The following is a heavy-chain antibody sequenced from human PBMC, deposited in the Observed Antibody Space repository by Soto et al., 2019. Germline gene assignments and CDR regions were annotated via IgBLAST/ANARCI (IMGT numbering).Heavy chain of an antibody. CDR2: IYYSGST. J-gene: IGHJ5*02. D-gene: IGHD3-10*01. CDR1: GGSIDSGGYY. CDR3: ASAGGFGDWGVGWFDP. Sequence: LSLTCTVSGGSIDSGGYYWSWIRQYPGKGLEWIGYIYYSGSTYYNPSLKSRVTISVDTSKNHFSLRLSSVTAADTAVYYCASAGGFGDWGVGWFDPWGQGTLVTVSS. V-gene: IGHV4-31*03.